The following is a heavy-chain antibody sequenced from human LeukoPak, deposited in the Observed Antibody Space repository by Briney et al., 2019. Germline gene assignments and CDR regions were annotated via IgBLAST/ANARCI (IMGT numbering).Heavy chain of an antibody. CDR1: SGSISTSNYY. CDR2: IFYSGST. CDR3: ARALAWFDP. D-gene: IGHD3-3*02. J-gene: IGHJ5*02. V-gene: IGHV4-39*07. Sequence: SETLSLTCTVSSGSISTSNYYWGWVRQPPGKALEWIGNIFYSGSTYYSPSLKSRVTISLDTSRNQFSLKLSSVTAADTAVYYCARALAWFDPWGQGTLVTVSS.